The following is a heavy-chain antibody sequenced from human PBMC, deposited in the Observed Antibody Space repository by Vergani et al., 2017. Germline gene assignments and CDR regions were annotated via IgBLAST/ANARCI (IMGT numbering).Heavy chain of an antibody. CDR2: IYYSGLT. Sequence: QLQLQQSGPGLVKPSETLFLTCTVSADSISSGSYYWGWIRQPPGKSLEWIGSIYYSGLTYYNPSLKSRVAISVDTSKNQFSLKVTSVTAADTAVYFCARQRPGSGWSPGDFDDWGRGALVTVSS. J-gene: IGHJ2*01. V-gene: IGHV4-39*01. CDR1: ADSISSGSYY. D-gene: IGHD6-19*01. CDR3: ARQRPGSGWSPGDFDD.